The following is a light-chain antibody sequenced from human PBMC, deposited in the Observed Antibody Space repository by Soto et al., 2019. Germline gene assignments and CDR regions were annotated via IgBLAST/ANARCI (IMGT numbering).Light chain of an antibody. CDR1: SGSVSTSNY. CDR3: VLFLGSAVWV. V-gene: IGLV8-61*01. Sequence: QTVVTQEPSFSVSPGRTVTLTCGLSSGSVSTSNYPTWYQQTPGQAPRTLIYSTNTRSSGVPDRFSGAILGSKAALTITGAQSYDESDYYCVLFLGSAVWVFGGGNKVTVL. J-gene: IGLJ3*02. CDR2: STN.